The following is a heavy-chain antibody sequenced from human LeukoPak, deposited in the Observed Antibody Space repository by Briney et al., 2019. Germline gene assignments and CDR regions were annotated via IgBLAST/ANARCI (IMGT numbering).Heavy chain of an antibody. J-gene: IGHJ5*02. CDR2: ISSSSSYT. CDR3: ARSGSSSPNNSFDP. D-gene: IGHD6-6*01. Sequence: PGGSLRLSCAASGFTFSDYYMSWIRQAPGKGLEWVSYISSSSSYTNYADSVKGRFTISRDNAKNSLYLQMNSLRAEDTAVYYCARSGSSSPNNSFDPWGQGTLVTVSS. V-gene: IGHV3-11*06. CDR1: GFTFSDYY.